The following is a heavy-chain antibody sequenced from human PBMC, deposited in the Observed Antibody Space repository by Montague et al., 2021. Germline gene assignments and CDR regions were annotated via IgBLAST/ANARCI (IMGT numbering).Heavy chain of an antibody. CDR3: ARHWAGGSYTRAFEY. CDR1: GGSISSSTHY. J-gene: IGHJ4*02. V-gene: IGHV4-39*01. D-gene: IGHD1-26*01. Sequence: SETLSLTCTVSGGSISSSTHYWGWIRQTPGKGLDWIGSIFSNGDTFYNPSLKSPVIISVDTSGNQFSLRLTSVTAADTAVYFCARHWAGGSYTRAFEYWGQGTLVTVSS. CDR2: IFSNGDT.